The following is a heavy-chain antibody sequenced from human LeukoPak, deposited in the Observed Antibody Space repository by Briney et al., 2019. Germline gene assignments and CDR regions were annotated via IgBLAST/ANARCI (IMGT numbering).Heavy chain of an antibody. V-gene: IGHV3-30*04. D-gene: IGHD3-22*01. CDR1: GFTFSSYA. Sequence: QAGGSLRLSCAASGFTFSSYAMHWVRQAPGKGLEWVAVISYDGSNKYYADSVKGRFTISRDNSKNTVYLQMNSLRAEDTAVYYCVRDWGYDSSGYWQKYFDTWGQGTLVTVSS. J-gene: IGHJ4*02. CDR2: ISYDGSNK. CDR3: VRDWGYDSSGYWQKYFDT.